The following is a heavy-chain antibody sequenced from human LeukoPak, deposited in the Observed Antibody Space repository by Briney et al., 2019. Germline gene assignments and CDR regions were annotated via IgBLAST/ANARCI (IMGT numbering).Heavy chain of an antibody. V-gene: IGHV1-18*01. CDR2: ISAYNGNT. D-gene: IGHD3-22*01. J-gene: IGHJ4*02. CDR1: GYTFTSYG. Sequence: ASVKVSCKASGYTFTSYGISWVRQAPGQGLEWMGWISAYNGNTNYAQKLQGRVTMTTDTSTSTAYMELRSLRSNDTAVYYCARVRGYYDSSGPRDYWGQGTLVTVSS. CDR3: ARVRGYYDSSGPRDY.